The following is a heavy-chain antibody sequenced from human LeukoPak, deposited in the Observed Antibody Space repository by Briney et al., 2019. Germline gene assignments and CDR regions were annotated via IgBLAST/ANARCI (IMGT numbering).Heavy chain of an antibody. V-gene: IGHV3-48*01. CDR3: AGYNWFDP. CDR1: GFTFSKYS. J-gene: IGHJ5*02. Sequence: QSGGSLRLSCAASGFTFSKYSMNWVREAPGKGPEWVSSISSSGNAIYYSDSVNGRFTISGDNPKNSMYLLIKMLRVEDTAVYYCAGYNWFDPWGQGTLVTVSS. CDR2: ISSSGNAI. D-gene: IGHD6-13*01.